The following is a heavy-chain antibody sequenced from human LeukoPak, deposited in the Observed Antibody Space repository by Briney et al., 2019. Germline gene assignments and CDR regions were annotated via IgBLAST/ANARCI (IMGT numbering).Heavy chain of an antibody. D-gene: IGHD3-22*01. CDR2: TYPGDSVT. Sequence: PGESLKISSQTSGFSFTTYWIGWVRQMPGKGLEWMGITYPGDSVTRYSPSFEGQVTISADKSIRTAYLQWNSLKASDTAMYYCARRDSSGALYYWGQGTLVTVSS. J-gene: IGHJ4*02. V-gene: IGHV5-51*01. CDR1: GFSFTTYW. CDR3: ARRDSSGALYY.